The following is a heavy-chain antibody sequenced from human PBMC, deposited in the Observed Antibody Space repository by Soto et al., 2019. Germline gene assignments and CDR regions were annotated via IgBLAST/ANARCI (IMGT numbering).Heavy chain of an antibody. CDR3: AIPPPYCSGGSCYSEYYMDV. CDR1: GGTLSSYT. CDR2: IIPILGIA. V-gene: IGHV1-69*02. J-gene: IGHJ6*03. Sequence: QVQLVQSGAEVKKPGSSVKVSCKASGGTLSSYTISWVRQAPGQGLEWMGRIIPILGIANYAQKFQGRVTITADKSTSTAYMELSSLRSEDTAVYYCAIPPPYCSGGSCYSEYYMDVWGKGTTVTVSS. D-gene: IGHD2-15*01.